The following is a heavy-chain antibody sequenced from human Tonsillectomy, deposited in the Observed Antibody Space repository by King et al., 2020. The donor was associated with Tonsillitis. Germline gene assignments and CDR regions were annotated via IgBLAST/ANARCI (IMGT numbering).Heavy chain of an antibody. Sequence: VQLVESGAEVKKPGESLKISCKGSGYSFSSYWISWVRQMPGKGLEWMGRINPSESYTNYSPSFQGHVSISADKSISTAYLQWSSLKASDTAMYYCARRGTYDVFDYWGQGTRVTVSS. CDR1: GYSFSSYW. J-gene: IGHJ4*02. CDR3: ARRGTYDVFDY. CDR2: INPSESYT. D-gene: IGHD3-16*01. V-gene: IGHV5-10-1*03.